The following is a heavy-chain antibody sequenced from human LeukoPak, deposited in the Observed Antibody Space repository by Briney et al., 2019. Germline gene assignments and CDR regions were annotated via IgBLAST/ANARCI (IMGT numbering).Heavy chain of an antibody. CDR1: GFTFSSYE. V-gene: IGHV3-48*03. CDR2: ISYTGSNK. CDR3: ARVFVGENFDY. D-gene: IGHD1-14*01. J-gene: IGHJ4*02. Sequence: GGSLRLSCAASGFTFSSYEMNWVRQAPGKGLEWLSYISYTGSNKYYADSVKGRFTISRDNAKNSLYLQMNSLRAEDTAVYFCARVFVGENFDYWGQGTLATVST.